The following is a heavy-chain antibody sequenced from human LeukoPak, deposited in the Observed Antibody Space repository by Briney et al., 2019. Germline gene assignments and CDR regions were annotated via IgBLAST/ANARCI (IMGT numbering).Heavy chain of an antibody. CDR1: GYTFTSYG. CDR3: ARGCGGDCYRPGLGAFDI. V-gene: IGHV1-18*01. Sequence: GASVKVSCKASGYTFTSYGISWVRQAPGQGLEWMGWISAYNGNTNYAQKLQGRVTMTTDTSTSTAYMELRSLRSEDTAVYYCARGCGGDCYRPGLGAFDIWGQGTMVTVSS. D-gene: IGHD2-21*01. J-gene: IGHJ3*02. CDR2: ISAYNGNT.